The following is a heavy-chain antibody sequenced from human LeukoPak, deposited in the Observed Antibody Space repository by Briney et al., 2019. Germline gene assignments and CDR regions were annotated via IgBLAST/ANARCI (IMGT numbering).Heavy chain of an antibody. CDR1: GYTFTSYD. D-gene: IGHD1-26*01. V-gene: IGHV1-8*01. CDR3: ARDPTLFSVGATPIDY. J-gene: IGHJ4*02. Sequence: ASVRVSCKASGYTFTSYDINWVRQATGQGLEWMGWMNPNSGNTGYAQKFQGRVTMTRDTSISTAYMELSRLRSDDTAVYYCARDPTLFSVGATPIDYWGQGTLVTVSS. CDR2: MNPNSGNT.